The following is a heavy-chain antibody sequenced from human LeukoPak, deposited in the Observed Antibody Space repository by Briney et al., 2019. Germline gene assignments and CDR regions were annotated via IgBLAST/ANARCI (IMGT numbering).Heavy chain of an antibody. D-gene: IGHD4-17*01. J-gene: IGHJ4*02. Sequence: PSETLSLTCGVFGGSLSGYYWSWIRQPPGKGLEWIGEINHSGSTNYNPSLKSRVTISVDTSKNQFSLKLSSVTAADTAVYYCASPLIYGDYAYFGYWGQGTLVTVSS. CDR2: INHSGST. V-gene: IGHV4-34*01. CDR3: ASPLIYGDYAYFGY. CDR1: GGSLSGYY.